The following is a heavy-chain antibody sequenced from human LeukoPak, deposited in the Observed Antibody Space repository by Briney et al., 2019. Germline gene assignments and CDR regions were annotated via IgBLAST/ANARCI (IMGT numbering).Heavy chain of an antibody. CDR2: MNSDGRST. Sequence: PGGSLRLSCAASGFTFSSYWMHWVRQAPGKGLVWVSRMNSDGRSTSYADSVKGRFTISRDNAKNTLYLQMNSQRAEDTAVYYCARVGYYDFWSGYTNPIYDYWGQGALVTVS. CDR1: GFTFSSYW. V-gene: IGHV3-74*01. D-gene: IGHD3-3*01. CDR3: ARVGYYDFWSGYTNPIYDY. J-gene: IGHJ4*02.